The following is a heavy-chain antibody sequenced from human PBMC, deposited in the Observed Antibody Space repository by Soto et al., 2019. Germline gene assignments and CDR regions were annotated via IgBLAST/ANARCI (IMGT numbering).Heavy chain of an antibody. J-gene: IGHJ4*02. V-gene: IGHV1-69*12. CDR3: ARAVGRYCSGGSCYATYYFDY. Sequence: QVQLVQSGAEVKKPGSSVKVSCKASGGTFSSYAISWVRQAPGQGLEWMGGIIPIFGTANYAQKFQGRVTITADESTSTAYMELSSLRSEDTAVYYCARAVGRYCSGGSCYATYYFDYWGQGTLVTVSS. CDR2: IIPIFGTA. D-gene: IGHD2-15*01. CDR1: GGTFSSYA.